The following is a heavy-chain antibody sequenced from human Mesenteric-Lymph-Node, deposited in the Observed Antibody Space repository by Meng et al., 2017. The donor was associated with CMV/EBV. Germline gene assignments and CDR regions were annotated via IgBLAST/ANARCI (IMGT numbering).Heavy chain of an antibody. Sequence: GGSLRLSCTASGFTFGDYAMSWVRQAPGKGLEWVGFIRSKAYGGTTEYAASVKGRFTISRDDSKSIAYLQMNSLKTEDTAVYYCTSTNIVVVPAAGDAFDIWGQGTMVTVSS. CDR2: IRSKAYGGTT. V-gene: IGHV3-49*04. D-gene: IGHD2-2*01. CDR1: GFTFGDYA. J-gene: IGHJ3*02. CDR3: TSTNIVVVPAAGDAFDI.